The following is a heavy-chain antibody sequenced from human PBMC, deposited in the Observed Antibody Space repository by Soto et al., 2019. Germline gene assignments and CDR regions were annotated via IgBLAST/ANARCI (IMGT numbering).Heavy chain of an antibody. CDR2: LSGSDGRT. D-gene: IGHD2-15*01. CDR3: AKTDIVVVVTAAGVGNYFDY. CDR1: GFTFNSYA. J-gene: IGHJ4*02. Sequence: GGSLRLSCAASGFTFNSYAMSWVRQAPGKGLEWVSGLSGSDGRTYYADSVRGRFTISRDNSKNTLYLQVNRLRAEDTAVYYCAKTDIVVVVTAAGVGNYFDYWGQGT. V-gene: IGHV3-23*01.